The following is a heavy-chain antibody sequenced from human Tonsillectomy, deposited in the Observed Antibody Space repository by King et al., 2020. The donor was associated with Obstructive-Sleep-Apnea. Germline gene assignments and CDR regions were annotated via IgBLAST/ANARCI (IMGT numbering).Heavy chain of an antibody. CDR3: ARDVAVAARGY. Sequence: VQLVESGGGLVQPGGSLRLSCAVSGFTVSSNYMSWVRQAPGKGLEWVSVIYSGGSTYYADSVKGRFTISRDNSKNTLYLQMSSLRAEDTAVYYCARDVAVAARGYWGQGTLVTVSS. D-gene: IGHD6-19*01. CDR1: GFTVSSNY. V-gene: IGHV3-66*01. CDR2: IYSGGST. J-gene: IGHJ4*02.